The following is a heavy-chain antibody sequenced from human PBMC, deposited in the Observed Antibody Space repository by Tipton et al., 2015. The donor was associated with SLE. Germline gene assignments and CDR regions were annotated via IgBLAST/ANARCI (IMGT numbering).Heavy chain of an antibody. J-gene: IGHJ5*02. D-gene: IGHD2-15*01. V-gene: IGHV4-4*07. Sequence: TLSLTCNVSGGSISSYYWSWIRQPAGKGLEWIGRIHTSGSTNYTPSLKSRVTMSVDTSKNLFSLKLISVTAADTAVYYCAALSSWFDPWGQGTLVTVSS. CDR2: IHTSGST. CDR3: AALSSWFDP. CDR1: GGSISSYY.